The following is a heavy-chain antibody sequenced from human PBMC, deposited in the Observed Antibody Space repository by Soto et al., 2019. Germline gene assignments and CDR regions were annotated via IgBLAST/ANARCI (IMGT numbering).Heavy chain of an antibody. J-gene: IGHJ4*02. CDR3: ARARITMIVAFDY. CDR2: VYYTGTT. Sequence: SETLSLTCTVSGGSISSSSYYWGWIRQPPGKGLEWVGYVYYTGTTMYNPSLKSRLTISVDRSRNQFSLKLSSVTAADTAVYYCARARITMIVAFDYWGQGTLVTVSS. D-gene: IGHD3-22*01. CDR1: GGSISSSSYY. V-gene: IGHV4-61*05.